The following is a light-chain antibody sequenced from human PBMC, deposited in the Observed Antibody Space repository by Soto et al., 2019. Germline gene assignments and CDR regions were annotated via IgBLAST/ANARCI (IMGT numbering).Light chain of an antibody. CDR1: SSDVGAYNS. J-gene: IGLJ3*02. Sequence: QAVVTQPPSASGSPGQPVTISCTGTSSDVGAYNSVSWYQQHPGKAPRLMIYEVNKRPSGVPDRFSGSKSGNTASLTVSGLQAEDEADYYCNSHGGSNNFWVFGGGTKLTVL. CDR3: NSHGGSNNFWV. V-gene: IGLV2-8*01. CDR2: EVN.